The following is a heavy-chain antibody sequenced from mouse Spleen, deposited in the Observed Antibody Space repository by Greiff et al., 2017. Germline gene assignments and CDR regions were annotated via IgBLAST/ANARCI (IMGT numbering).Heavy chain of an antibody. D-gene: IGHD3-1*01. J-gene: IGHJ2*01. CDR3: ARDRDLYFDY. V-gene: IGHV5-16*01. Sequence: EVMLVESEGGLVQPGSSMKLSCTASGFTFSDYYMAWVRQVPEKGLEWVANINYDGSSTYYLDSLKSRFIISRDNAKNILYLQMSSLKSEDTATYYCARDRDLYFDYWGQGTTLTVSS. CDR1: GFTFSDYY. CDR2: INYDGSST.